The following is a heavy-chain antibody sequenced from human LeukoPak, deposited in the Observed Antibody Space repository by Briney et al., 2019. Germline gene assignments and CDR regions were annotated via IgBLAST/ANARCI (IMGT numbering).Heavy chain of an antibody. D-gene: IGHD1-26*01. CDR3: ATGGGGELPYQPVY. CDR2: VDPEDGET. Sequence: ASVKVSCKASGYTFTDYYMHWVQQAPGKGLEWMGLVDPEDGETIYAEKFQGRVTITADTSTDTAYMELSSLRSEDTAVYYCATGGGGELPYQPVYWGQGTLVTVSS. CDR1: GYTFTDYY. J-gene: IGHJ4*02. V-gene: IGHV1-69-2*01.